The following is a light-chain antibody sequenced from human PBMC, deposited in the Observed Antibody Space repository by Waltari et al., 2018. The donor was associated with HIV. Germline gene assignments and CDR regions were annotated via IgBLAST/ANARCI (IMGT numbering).Light chain of an antibody. CDR1: ALPKQY. CDR2: KDS. Sequence: SYELTQPPSVSVSPGQTARITCSGDALPKQYAYWYQQKPGQAPVLAIYKDSERPSGIPERFSGSSSGTTVTLTISGVQAEDEADYYWQSADSSGTYVVFGGGTKLTVL. J-gene: IGLJ2*01. V-gene: IGLV3-25*03. CDR3: QSADSSGTYVV.